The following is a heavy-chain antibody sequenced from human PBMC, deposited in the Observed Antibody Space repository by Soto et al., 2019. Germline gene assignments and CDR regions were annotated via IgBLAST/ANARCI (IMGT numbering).Heavy chain of an antibody. Sequence: ASVKVSCKASGYIFTGYYMHWVRQAPGQGLEWMGWINPNNGDTNYTQKFQGWVTMTRDTSISTAYMELSRLRSDDTAVYYCARNVLRGYCSSSSCPFDPWGQGTLVTVSS. J-gene: IGHJ5*02. CDR3: ARNVLRGYCSSSSCPFDP. V-gene: IGHV1-2*04. D-gene: IGHD2-2*01. CDR2: INPNNGDT. CDR1: GYIFTGYY.